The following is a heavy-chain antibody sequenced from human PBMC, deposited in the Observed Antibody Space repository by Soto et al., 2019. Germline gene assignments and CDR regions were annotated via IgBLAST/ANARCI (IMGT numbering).Heavy chain of an antibody. D-gene: IGHD3-3*01. CDR3: AAITRVWSGYYDTKWFDP. V-gene: IGHV1-2*06. CDR2: INPDSGDT. Sequence: ASVKVSCKTSGYTFSGYFIHWVRQAPGQGLEWMGRINPDSGDTNYAQKLQGRVTMTRDTSIKTLYMELSRLRSDDTAVYYCAAITRVWSGYYDTKWFDPWGQGTLVTVSS. J-gene: IGHJ5*02. CDR1: GYTFSGYF.